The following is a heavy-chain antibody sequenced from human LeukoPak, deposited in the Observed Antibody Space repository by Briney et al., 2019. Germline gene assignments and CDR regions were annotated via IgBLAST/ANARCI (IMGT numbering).Heavy chain of an antibody. Sequence: GSLRVSCAASGFTFSSDAMSWVRQAPGKGLEWVSAISGSGGSTYYADSVKGRFTISRDNSKNTLYLQMNSLRSEDTAVYFFQADDGIRDSNDAFDIWGQGTMVTVSS. CDR2: ISGSGGST. CDR1: GFTFSSDA. CDR3: QADDGIRDSNDAFDI. V-gene: IGHV3-23*01. J-gene: IGHJ3*02. D-gene: IGHD3-9*01.